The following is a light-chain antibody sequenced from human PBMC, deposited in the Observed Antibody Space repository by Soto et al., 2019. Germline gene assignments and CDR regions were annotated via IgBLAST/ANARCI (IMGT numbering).Light chain of an antibody. J-gene: IGKJ2*01. CDR2: WAS. Sequence: DIVMTQSPDSLAVSLGERATINCKSSQSILYNSNNKNYLAWYQQKSGQPPKLLIYWASTRESGVPDRFGGSGSGTDFTLTISSLQAEDVAVYYCLQYYNSPYTFGQVTKLEMK. CDR1: QSILYNSNNKNY. V-gene: IGKV4-1*01. CDR3: LQYYNSPYT.